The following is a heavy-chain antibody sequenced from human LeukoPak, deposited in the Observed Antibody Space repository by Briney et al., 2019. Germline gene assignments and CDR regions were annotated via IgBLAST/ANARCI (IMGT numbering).Heavy chain of an antibody. J-gene: IGHJ4*02. CDR1: GFTFDDYA. V-gene: IGHV3-43D*04. D-gene: IGHD6-6*01. CDR3: AKGVHSSSSGLGY. CDR2: ISWDGGST. Sequence: GGSLRLSCAASGFTFDDYAMHWVRQAPGKGLEWVSLISWDGGSTHYADSVKGRFTISRDNSKNSLYLQMNGLRPEDTALYYCAKGVHSSSSGLGYWGQGTLVTVSS.